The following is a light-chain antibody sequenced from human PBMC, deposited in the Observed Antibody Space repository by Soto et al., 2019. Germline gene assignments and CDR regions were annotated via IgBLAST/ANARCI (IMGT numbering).Light chain of an antibody. CDR1: QSVSSD. CDR2: DAS. J-gene: IGKJ4*01. V-gene: IGKV3-11*01. Sequence: EIVLTQSPATLSLSPGERATLSCRASQSVSSDLAWYQQKPGQAPRLLIYDASNRAPGIPARFSGSGSGTAFTLTISSLEPEDFAVYYCHQRSKWPLTFGGGTKVEIK. CDR3: HQRSKWPLT.